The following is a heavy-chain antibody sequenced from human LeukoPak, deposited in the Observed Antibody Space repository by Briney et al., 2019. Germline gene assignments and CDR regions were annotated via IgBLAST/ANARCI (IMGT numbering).Heavy chain of an antibody. V-gene: IGHV4-61*02. Sequence: SQTLSLTCTVSGGSISSNDYYWSWIRQPAGKGLEWIGRIYTSGSTNYNPSLKSRATISLDTSKNQFSLKLTSVTAADTAVYYCARMYSGGWYIVYWGQGTLVTVSS. CDR3: ARMYSGGWYIVY. CDR2: IYTSGST. J-gene: IGHJ4*02. CDR1: GGSISSNDYY. D-gene: IGHD6-13*01.